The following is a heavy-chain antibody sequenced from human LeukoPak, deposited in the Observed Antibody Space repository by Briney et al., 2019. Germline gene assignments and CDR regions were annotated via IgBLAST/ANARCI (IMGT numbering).Heavy chain of an antibody. CDR3: ARRNAGADVVVPAAIDLGMDV. J-gene: IGHJ6*03. Sequence: GGSLRLSCAASGFTFSSYEMNWVRQAPGKGLEWVSYISSSGSTIYYADSVKGRFTISRDNAKNSLYLQMNSLRAEDTAVYYCARRNAGADVVVPAAIDLGMDVWGKGTTVTISS. CDR2: ISSSGSTI. D-gene: IGHD2-2*01. V-gene: IGHV3-48*03. CDR1: GFTFSSYE.